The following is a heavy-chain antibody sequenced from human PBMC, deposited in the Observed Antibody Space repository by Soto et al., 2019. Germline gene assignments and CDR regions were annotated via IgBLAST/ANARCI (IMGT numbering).Heavy chain of an antibody. CDR2: ISGSGGST. CDR3: VRVPYNNGWYPDY. Sequence: GGSLRLSCAASGFTFSSYAMSWVRQAPGKGLEWVSAISGSGGSTHYAASVKGRFTVSRDDSKSSLYLQMNSLRTEDTGVYFCVRVPYNNGWYPDYWGRGTLVTVSS. CDR1: GFTFSSYA. J-gene: IGHJ4*02. V-gene: IGHV3-23*01. D-gene: IGHD6-19*01.